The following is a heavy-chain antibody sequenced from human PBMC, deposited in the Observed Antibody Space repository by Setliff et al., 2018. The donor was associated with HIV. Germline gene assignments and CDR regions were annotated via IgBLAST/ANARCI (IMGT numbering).Heavy chain of an antibody. CDR2: IYSSGIT. CDR3: ARARHQITIFDY. D-gene: IGHD3-10*01. J-gene: IGHJ4*02. CDR1: GGSISSGSYF. Sequence: PSETLSLTCTVSGGSISSGSYFWNWIRQPAGKGLEWIGRIYSSGITNYNPSLKSRLTISLDTSKNQFSLQVTSVAAADTAVYYCARARHQITIFDYWGQGMLVTVSS. V-gene: IGHV4-61*02.